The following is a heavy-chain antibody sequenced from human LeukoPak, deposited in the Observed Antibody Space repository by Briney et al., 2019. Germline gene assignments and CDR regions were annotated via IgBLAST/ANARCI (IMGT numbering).Heavy chain of an antibody. CDR3: ARDRAVVVIAAPGY. D-gene: IGHD2-15*01. CDR1: GYTFINYG. V-gene: IGHV1-18*01. CDR2: ISAYNGNT. J-gene: IGHJ4*02. Sequence: ASVKVSCKASGYTFINYGVSWVRQAPGQGLEGMGWISAYNGNTNYAQKLQGRVTMTTDTSTNTAYMELRSLRSDDTAVYYCARDRAVVVIAAPGYWGQGTLVTVSS.